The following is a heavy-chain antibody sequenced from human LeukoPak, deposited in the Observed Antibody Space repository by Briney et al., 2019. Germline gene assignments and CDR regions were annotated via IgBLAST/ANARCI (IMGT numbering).Heavy chain of an antibody. CDR3: ARGVVSHYYYYYYMDV. Sequence: TPSETLSLTCTVSGGSISSYYWSWIRQPAGKGLEWIGRIYTSGSTNYNPSLKSRVTMSVDTSKNQFSLKLSSVTAADTAVYYCARGVVSHYYYYYYMDVWGKGTTVTVSS. CDR2: IYTSGST. CDR1: GGSISSYY. D-gene: IGHD3-3*01. J-gene: IGHJ6*03. V-gene: IGHV4-4*07.